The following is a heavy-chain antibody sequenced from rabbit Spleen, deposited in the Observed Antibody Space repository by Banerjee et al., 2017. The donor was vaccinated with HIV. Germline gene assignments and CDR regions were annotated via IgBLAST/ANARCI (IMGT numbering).Heavy chain of an antibody. CDR2: IGVGGGST. CDR3: ARNGGMLNYEL. CDR1: GFSFSNGYY. Sequence: QEQLVESRGGLVQPGGSLTLTCTVSGFSFSNGYYMCWVRQAPGKGLEWIGCIGVGGGSTYYANWAKGRFTISKTSSTTVTLQMTSLTAADTATYFCARNGGMLNYELWGQGTLVTVS. J-gene: IGHJ3*01. D-gene: IGHD6-1*01. V-gene: IGHV1S45*01.